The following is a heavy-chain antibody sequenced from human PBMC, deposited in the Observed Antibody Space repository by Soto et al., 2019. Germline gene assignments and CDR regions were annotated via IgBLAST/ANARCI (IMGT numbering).Heavy chain of an antibody. J-gene: IGHJ6*02. CDR2: MSYDGSNE. CDR3: AKDMKGYYYAMDV. Sequence: QVQLVESGGGVVQPGRSLRLSCAASGFTFSFYGMHWVRQAPGKGLEWVAVMSYDGSNEYYADSVKGRFTIYRDNSNNTLYLQMDSLRDEDTAVYYCAKDMKGYYYAMDVWGQGTTVNVSS. V-gene: IGHV3-30*18. CDR1: GFTFSFYG.